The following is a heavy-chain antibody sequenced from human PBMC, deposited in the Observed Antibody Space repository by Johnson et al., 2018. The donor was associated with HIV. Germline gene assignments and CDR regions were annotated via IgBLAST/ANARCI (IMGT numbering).Heavy chain of an antibody. V-gene: IGHV3-30*02. J-gene: IGHJ3*02. CDR2: IRYDGSNK. CDR3: ARDSDISLGVAGAFDI. Sequence: QVQLVESGGGVVQPGGSLRLSCAASGFTFSSYGMHWVRQAPGKGLEWVAFIRYDGSNKYYADSVKGRFTISRDNSKNTLDLQMNSLRAEDTAVYYCARDSDISLGVAGAFDIWGQGTMVTVSA. CDR1: GFTFSSYG. D-gene: IGHD3-9*01.